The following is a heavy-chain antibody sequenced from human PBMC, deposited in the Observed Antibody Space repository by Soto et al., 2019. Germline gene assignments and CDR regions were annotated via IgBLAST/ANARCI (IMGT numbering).Heavy chain of an antibody. D-gene: IGHD2-2*01. CDR2: ISYDGSNK. CDR3: AKAFQGVVVPAAVDD. Sequence: GGSLRLSCAASGFTFSSYGMHWVRQAPGKGLEWVAVISYDGSNKYYADSVKGRFTISRDNSKNTLYLQMNSLRAEDTAVYYCAKAFQGVVVPAAVDDWRHGTLVTVS. V-gene: IGHV3-30*18. J-gene: IGHJ4*01. CDR1: GFTFSSYG.